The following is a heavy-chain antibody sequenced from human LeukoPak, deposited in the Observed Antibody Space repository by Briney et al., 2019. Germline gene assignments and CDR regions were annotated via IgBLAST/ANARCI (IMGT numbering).Heavy chain of an antibody. J-gene: IGHJ4*02. D-gene: IGHD3-22*01. Sequence: SETLSLTCAVYGGSFSGYYWSWIRQPPGKGLEWIGEINHSGSTNYNPSLKSRVTISVDTSKNQFSLKLSSVTAADTAVYFCARGPPTDYYDSSGFYYVFDYWGQETLVTVSS. CDR3: ARGPPTDYYDSSGFYYVFDY. V-gene: IGHV4-34*01. CDR1: GGSFSGYY. CDR2: INHSGST.